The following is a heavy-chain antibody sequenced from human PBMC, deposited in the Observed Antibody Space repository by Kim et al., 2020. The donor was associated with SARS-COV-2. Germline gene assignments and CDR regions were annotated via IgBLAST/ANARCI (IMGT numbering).Heavy chain of an antibody. J-gene: IGHJ6*02. CDR1: GFTFTSSA. CDR3: AADQGSEGYYDSSGYYVYYYGMDV. CDR2: IVVGSGNT. D-gene: IGHD3-22*01. V-gene: IGHV1-58*01. Sequence: SVKVSCKASGFTFTSSAVQWVRQARGQRLEWIGWIVVGSGNTNYAQKFQERVTITRDMSTSTAYMELSSLRSEDTAVYYCAADQGSEGYYDSSGYYVYYYGMDVWGQGTTVTVSS.